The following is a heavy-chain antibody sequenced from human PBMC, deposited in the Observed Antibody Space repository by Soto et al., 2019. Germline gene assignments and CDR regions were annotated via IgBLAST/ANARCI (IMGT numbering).Heavy chain of an antibody. V-gene: IGHV4-34*01. CDR2: IYYSGST. J-gene: IGHJ5*02. D-gene: IGHD1-26*01. CDR1: GGSFSGHQ. Sequence: SETLSLTCAVYGGSFSGHQWSWIRRPPGKGLGWIGSIYYSGSTYYNPSLKSRVTISVDTSKNQFSLKLSSVTAADTAVYYCATQEVGGSYVYTFDPWGQGTLVTVSS. CDR3: ATQEVGGSYVYTFDP.